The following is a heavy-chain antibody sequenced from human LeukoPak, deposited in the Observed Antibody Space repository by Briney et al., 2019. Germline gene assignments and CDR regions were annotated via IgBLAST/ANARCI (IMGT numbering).Heavy chain of an antibody. CDR3: AREIAAAGRYYYYYMDV. V-gene: IGHV4-61*02. CDR2: IYTSGST. Sequence: SETLSLTCTVSGGSISSGSHYWSWIRQPAGKGLESIGRIYTSGSTNYNPSLKSRVTISVDTSKNQFSLKLSSVTAADTAVYYCAREIAAAGRYYYYYMDVWGKGTTVAVSS. J-gene: IGHJ6*03. D-gene: IGHD6-13*01. CDR1: GGSISSGSHY.